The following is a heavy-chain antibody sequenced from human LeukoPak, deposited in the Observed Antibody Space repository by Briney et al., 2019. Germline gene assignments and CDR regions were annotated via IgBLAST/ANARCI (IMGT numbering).Heavy chain of an antibody. CDR1: GGTFTSYA. V-gene: IGHV1-3*01. CDR2: INAGNGNT. D-gene: IGHD4-17*01. CDR3: ARENHDYGDPLGGFDY. J-gene: IGHJ4*02. Sequence: ASVKVSCKASGGTFTSYAMHWVRQAPGQRLEWMGWINAGNGNTKYSQKFQGRVTITRDTSASTAYMELSSLRSEDTAVYYCARENHDYGDPLGGFDYWGQGTLVTVSS.